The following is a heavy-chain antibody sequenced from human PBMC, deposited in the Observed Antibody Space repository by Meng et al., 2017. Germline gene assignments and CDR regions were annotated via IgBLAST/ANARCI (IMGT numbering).Heavy chain of an antibody. Sequence: GESLKISCAASGFTFSSYSMNWVRQAPGKGLEWVSSISSSSSYIYHADSVKGRFTISRDNAKNSLYLQMNSLRAEDTAVYYCARDESEMATANWGQGTLVTVSS. CDR1: GFTFSSYS. D-gene: IGHD5-24*01. CDR2: ISSSSSYI. V-gene: IGHV3-21*01. CDR3: ARDESEMATAN. J-gene: IGHJ4*02.